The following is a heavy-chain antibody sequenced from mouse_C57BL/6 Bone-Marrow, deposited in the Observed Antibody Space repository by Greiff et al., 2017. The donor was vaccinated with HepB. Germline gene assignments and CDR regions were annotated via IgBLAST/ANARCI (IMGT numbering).Heavy chain of an antibody. CDR1: GYTFTSYG. V-gene: IGHV1-81*01. J-gene: IGHJ2*01. Sequence: VQLQQSGAELARPGASVKLSCKASGYTFTSYGISWVKQRTGQGLEWIGEIYPRSGNTYYNEKFKGKATLTADKSSSTAYMELRSLTSEDSAVYYCAGFITGYWGQGTTLTVSS. D-gene: IGHD1-1*01. CDR3: AGFITGY. CDR2: IYPRSGNT.